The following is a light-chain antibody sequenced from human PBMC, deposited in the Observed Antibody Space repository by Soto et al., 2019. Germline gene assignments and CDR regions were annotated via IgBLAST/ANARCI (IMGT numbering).Light chain of an antibody. Sequence: EIVLTQSPGTLSLSPGERATLSCRASQSVSSSYLAWYQRKPGQAPRLLMYDASSRATGIPDRFSGSGSGTDFTLTISRLEPEDFAVYYCQQYGSSTTTFGQGTKVEIK. CDR1: QSVSSSY. CDR3: QQYGSSTTT. J-gene: IGKJ1*01. V-gene: IGKV3-20*01. CDR2: DAS.